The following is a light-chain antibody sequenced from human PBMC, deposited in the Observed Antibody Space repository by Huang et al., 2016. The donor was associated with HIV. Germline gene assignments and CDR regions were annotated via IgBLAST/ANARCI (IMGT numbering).Light chain of an antibody. Sequence: EIVLTLSPATLSLSPGERATLSCRASQSVSSYLAWYQQKPGQAPRLLIYDASNTATGIPARFIGSGSGTDVTLTISSLEPEDFAVYYCQQRSNWPPYTFCQGTKLEIK. CDR3: QQRSNWPPYT. J-gene: IGKJ2*01. V-gene: IGKV3-11*01. CDR2: DAS. CDR1: QSVSSY.